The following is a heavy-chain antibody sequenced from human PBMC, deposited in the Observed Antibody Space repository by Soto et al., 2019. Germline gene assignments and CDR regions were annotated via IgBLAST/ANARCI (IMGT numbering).Heavy chain of an antibody. Sequence: GESLKISCAATGFTFSTYWVHWVRQAPGKGLVWVSRINSDGSTTNYADSVKGRFTISRDNAKNTLYLQMNSLRAEDTAVYYCARGGGNSDWYSAFDIWGQGTVVTVSS. D-gene: IGHD6-19*01. J-gene: IGHJ3*02. CDR1: GFTFSTYW. CDR3: ARGGGNSDWYSAFDI. CDR2: INSDGSTT. V-gene: IGHV3-74*01.